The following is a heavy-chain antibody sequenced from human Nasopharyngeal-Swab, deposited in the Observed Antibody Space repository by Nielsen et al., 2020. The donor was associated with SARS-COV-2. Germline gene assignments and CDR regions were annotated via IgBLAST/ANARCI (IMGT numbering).Heavy chain of an antibody. CDR1: GYTFTSYY. CDR3: ARDLYYDSSGHWYYYYGMDV. V-gene: IGHV1-46*01. CDR2: INPSGGST. J-gene: IGHJ6*02. Sequence: ASVKVSCKASGYTFTSYYMHWVRQAPGQGLERMGIINPSGGSTSYAQKFQGRVTITADESTSTAYMELSSLRSEDTAVYYCARDLYYDSSGHWYYYYGMDVWGQGTTVTVSS. D-gene: IGHD3-22*01.